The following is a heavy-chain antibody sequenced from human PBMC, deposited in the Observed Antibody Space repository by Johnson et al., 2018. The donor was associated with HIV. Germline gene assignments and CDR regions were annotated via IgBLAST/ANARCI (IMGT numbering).Heavy chain of an antibody. D-gene: IGHD1-26*01. CDR3: ASLSGSWGYSGASAFDI. J-gene: IGHJ3*02. V-gene: IGHV3-11*04. Sequence: QVQLVESGGGLVKPGGSQRLSCAVSGFTFSDYYMSWIRQAPGKGLEWVSYISSSGTIIYYADSVKGRFTISRDNAKNSLYLQMNSRRAEDPAVYYCASLSGSWGYSGASAFDILGQGTMVTVSS. CDR1: GFTFSDYY. CDR2: ISSSGTII.